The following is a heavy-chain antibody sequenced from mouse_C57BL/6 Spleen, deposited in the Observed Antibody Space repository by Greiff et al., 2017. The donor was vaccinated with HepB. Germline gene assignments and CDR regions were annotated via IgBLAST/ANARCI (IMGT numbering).Heavy chain of an antibody. Sequence: QVQLQQPGTELVKPGASVKLSCKASGYTFTSYWMHWVKQSPGQGLEWIGNINPSNGGTNYNEKFKSKVTLTVDKSSSPAYMQLSRLTSEDSAVYYCARTRSGYVPFAYWGQGTLVTVSA. V-gene: IGHV1-53*01. J-gene: IGHJ3*01. CDR2: INPSNGGT. D-gene: IGHD3-2*02. CDR1: GYTFTSYW. CDR3: ARTRSGYVPFAY.